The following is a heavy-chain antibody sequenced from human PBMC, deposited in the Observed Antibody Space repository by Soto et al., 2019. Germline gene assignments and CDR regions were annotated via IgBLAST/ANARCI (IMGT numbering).Heavy chain of an antibody. CDR3: AREKIYVSGSSYNVFVWFAP. J-gene: IGHJ5*02. D-gene: IGHD3-10*01. Sequence: SETLSLTCAVYGGSFSGYYWRWIRQPPGKGLEWIGEINHSGSTNYNPSLKSRVTISVDTSKNQFSLKLSSVTAADTAVYYCAREKIYVSGSSYNVFVWFAPLGQGTFVT. V-gene: IGHV4-34*01. CDR2: INHSGST. CDR1: GGSFSGYY.